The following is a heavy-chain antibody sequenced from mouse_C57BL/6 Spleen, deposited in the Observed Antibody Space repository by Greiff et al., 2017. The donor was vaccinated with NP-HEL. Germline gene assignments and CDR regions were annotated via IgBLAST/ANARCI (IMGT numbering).Heavy chain of an antibody. D-gene: IGHD1-1*01. CDR3: ARDRFITTVVNYFDY. J-gene: IGHJ2*01. Sequence: EVKLMESGGGLVKPGGSLKLSCAASGFTFSSYAMSWVRQTPEKRLEWVATISDGGSYTYYPDNVKGRFTISRDNAKNNLYLQMSHLKSEDTAMYYCARDRFITTVVNYFDYWGQGTTLTVSS. CDR1: GFTFSSYA. CDR2: ISDGGSYT. V-gene: IGHV5-4*01.